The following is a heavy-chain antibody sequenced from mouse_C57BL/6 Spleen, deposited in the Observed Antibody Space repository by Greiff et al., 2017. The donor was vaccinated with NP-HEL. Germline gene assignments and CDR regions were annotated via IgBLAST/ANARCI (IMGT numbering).Heavy chain of an antibody. CDR1: GYTFTSYW. CDR3: ARWLTGTGVYFDY. CDR2: IDPSDSYT. D-gene: IGHD4-1*01. J-gene: IGHJ2*01. Sequence: QVQLQQPGAELVMPGASVKLSCKASGYTFTSYWMHWVKQRPGQGLEWIGEIDPSDSYTNYNQKFKGKSTLTVDKSSSTAYMQLSSLTSEDSAVYYCARWLTGTGVYFDYWGQGTTLTVSS. V-gene: IGHV1-69*01.